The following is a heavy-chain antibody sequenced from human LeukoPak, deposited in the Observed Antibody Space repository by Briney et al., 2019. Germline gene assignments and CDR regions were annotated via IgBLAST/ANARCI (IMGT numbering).Heavy chain of an antibody. CDR3: ARAESRYDFWSGYRPLDY. Sequence: GGSLRLSCPASGFTFSSYDMNWVRQAPGKGLEYISYINSGGSTIYYADSVKGRFTISRGNAKDSLYLQMNSLRAEDTAVYYCARAESRYDFWSGYRPLDYWGQGTLVTASS. CDR1: GFTFSSYD. J-gene: IGHJ4*02. D-gene: IGHD3-3*01. CDR2: INSGGSTI. V-gene: IGHV3-48*03.